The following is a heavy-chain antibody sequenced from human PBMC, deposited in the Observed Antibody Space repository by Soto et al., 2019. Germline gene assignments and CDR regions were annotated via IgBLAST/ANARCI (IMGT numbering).Heavy chain of an antibody. CDR1: GFTFSSYG. CDR3: ANKDPYYGMDV. Sequence: QVPLVESGGGVVQPGRSLRLSCAASGFTFSSYGMHWVRQAPGKGLEWVAVISYDGSNKYYADSVKGRFTISRDNSKNTLYLQMNSLRAEDTAVYYCANKDPYYGMDVWGQGTTVTVSS. V-gene: IGHV3-30*18. J-gene: IGHJ6*02. CDR2: ISYDGSNK.